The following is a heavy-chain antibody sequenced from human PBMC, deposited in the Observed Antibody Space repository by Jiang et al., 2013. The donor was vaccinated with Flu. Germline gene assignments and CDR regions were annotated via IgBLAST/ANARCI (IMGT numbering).Heavy chain of an antibody. V-gene: IGHV1-69*02. D-gene: IGHD2-15*01. CDR1: GGTFSSHS. CDR2: IIPMFEIA. Sequence: GAEVKKPGSSVKVSCKASGGTFSSHSISWVRQAPGQGLEWMGRIIPMFEIANYAQKFQGRVTITADQATNTAYLELSSLRSEDTAMYYCAYCSGGVCSARYYYYYMDV. CDR3: AYCSGGVCSARYYYYYMDV. J-gene: IGHJ6*03.